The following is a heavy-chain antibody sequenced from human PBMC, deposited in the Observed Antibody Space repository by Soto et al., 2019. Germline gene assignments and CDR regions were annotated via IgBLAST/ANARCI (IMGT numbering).Heavy chain of an antibody. CDR1: GFSFGGYW. V-gene: IGHV3-7*03. CDR2: IKEDGGEQ. D-gene: IGHD4-4*01. J-gene: IGHJ5*02. CDR3: AITTSTVSCWFDP. Sequence: PGGSLRLSCVASGFSFGGYWMSWVRQAPGKGPEWVANIKEDGGEQHYVDSVKGRFTISRANTENSLFLQMNNLRVEDSAIYYWAITTSTVSCWFDPWGTGTQVTVS.